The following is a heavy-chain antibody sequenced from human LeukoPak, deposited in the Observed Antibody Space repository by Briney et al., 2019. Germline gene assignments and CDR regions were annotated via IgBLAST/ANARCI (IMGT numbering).Heavy chain of an antibody. CDR1: GGSISSYY. Sequence: SETLSLTCTVSGGSISSYYWSWIRQPPGKGLEWIGYISYSGSTNYNPSLKSRVTISVDTSKNQFSLKLSSVTAADTAVYYCARVGHDILTGYRINWYFDLWGRGTLVTVSS. V-gene: IGHV4-59*01. CDR2: ISYSGST. CDR3: ARVGHDILTGYRINWYFDL. D-gene: IGHD3-9*01. J-gene: IGHJ2*01.